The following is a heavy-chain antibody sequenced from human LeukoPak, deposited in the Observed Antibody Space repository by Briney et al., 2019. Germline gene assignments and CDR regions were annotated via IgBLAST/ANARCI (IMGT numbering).Heavy chain of an antibody. CDR3: AKDFGDWFYYFDS. CDR1: GFMFRNYA. Sequence: GGSLRLSCAASGFMFRNYAMDWVRQAPGKGLEWVSAIIASGGTTYYADSVKGRFTISRDNSKNTLFLQMNSLRAEDTAVYYCAKDFGDWFYYFDSWGQGTLVTVSS. J-gene: IGHJ4*02. V-gene: IGHV3-23*01. D-gene: IGHD3-9*01. CDR2: IIASGGTT.